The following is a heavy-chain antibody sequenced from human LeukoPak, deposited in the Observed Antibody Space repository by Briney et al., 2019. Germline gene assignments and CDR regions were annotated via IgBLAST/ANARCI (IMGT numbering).Heavy chain of an antibody. J-gene: IGHJ4*02. Sequence: SETLSLTCAVYGGSFSAYYCSWIRQPPGKGLEWIGEINHSGSTNYNPSLKSRVAISVDTSRNQFSLRLSSVTAADTAVYYCARGQRITMTDWGQGTLVTVSS. CDR1: GGSFSAYY. CDR3: ARGQRITMTD. V-gene: IGHV4-34*01. D-gene: IGHD3-22*01. CDR2: INHSGST.